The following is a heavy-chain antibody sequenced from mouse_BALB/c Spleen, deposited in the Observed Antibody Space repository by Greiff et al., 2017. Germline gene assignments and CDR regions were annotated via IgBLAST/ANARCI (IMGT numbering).Heavy chain of an antibody. J-gene: IGHJ2*01. V-gene: IGHV14-3*02. Sequence: VHVKQSGAALVKPGASVKLSCTASGFNIKDTYMHWVKQRPEQGLEWIGRIDPANGNTKYDPKFQGKATITADTSSNTAYLQLSSLTSEDTAVYYCARSDYWGQGTTRTVSS. CDR1: GFNIKDTY. CDR3: ARSDY. CDR2: IDPANGNT.